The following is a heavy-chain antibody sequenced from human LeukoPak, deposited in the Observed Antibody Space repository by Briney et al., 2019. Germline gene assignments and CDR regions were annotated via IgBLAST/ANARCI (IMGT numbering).Heavy chain of an antibody. V-gene: IGHV4-59*01. CDR1: GGSISSYY. CDR3: ARVVRYYYVSGSYGPLYYFDY. CDR2: IYYNGTS. D-gene: IGHD3-10*01. Sequence: SETLSLTCTVSGGSISSYYWSWIRQPPGKGLEWIGYIYYNGTSNYNPSLKSRVTISVDTSKNQFSLKLSSVTAADTAVYYCARVVRYYYVSGSYGPLYYFDYWGQGTLVTVSS. J-gene: IGHJ4*02.